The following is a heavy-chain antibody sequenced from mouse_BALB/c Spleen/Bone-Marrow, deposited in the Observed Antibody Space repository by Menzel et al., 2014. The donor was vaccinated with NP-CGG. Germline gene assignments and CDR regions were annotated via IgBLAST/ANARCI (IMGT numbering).Heavy chain of an antibody. J-gene: IGHJ3*01. CDR2: INPDSRTI. CDR1: GFDFSRYW. V-gene: IGHV4-1*02. CDR3: SRLGYYGGFAY. Sequence: EVKLVESGGGLVQPGGSLKVSCAASGFDFSRYWMSWVRRAPGKGLEWIGEINPDSRTINYTPSLKDKFIISRDNAKNTLYLQMSKVRSEDTALYYCSRLGYYGGFAYWGQGTLVTVSA. D-gene: IGHD2-3*01.